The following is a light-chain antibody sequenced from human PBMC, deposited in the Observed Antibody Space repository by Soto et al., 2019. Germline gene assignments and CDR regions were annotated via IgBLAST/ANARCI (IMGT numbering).Light chain of an antibody. Sequence: EIVSPHSPGTLSFSPVDRVSLSCRASQSVSSNLAWYQQKPGQAPRLLIYGASNRATGIPDRFSGSGSGTDVTLTISRLETEDFAVYYCQQYGSSGTFGQGTKVDIK. J-gene: IGKJ1*01. V-gene: IGKV3-20*01. CDR2: GAS. CDR1: QSVSSN. CDR3: QQYGSSGT.